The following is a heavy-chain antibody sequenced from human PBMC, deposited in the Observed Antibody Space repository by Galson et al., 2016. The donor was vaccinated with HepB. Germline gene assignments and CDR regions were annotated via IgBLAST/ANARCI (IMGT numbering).Heavy chain of an antibody. V-gene: IGHV3-23*01. D-gene: IGHD5-24*01. CDR3: ARDPGRDVGMDV. CDR1: GFTFSSYA. J-gene: IGHJ6*02. Sequence: SLRLSCAASGFTFSSYAMSWVRQAPGKGLEWVSAISGSGGSTCYADSVKGRFTISRDNSRNTVYLYMNSLRAEDTAVFYCARDPGRDVGMDVGGQGTTVTVSS. CDR2: ISGSGGST.